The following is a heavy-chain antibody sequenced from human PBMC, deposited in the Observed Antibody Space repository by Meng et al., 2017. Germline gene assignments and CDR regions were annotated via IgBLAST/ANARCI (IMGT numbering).Heavy chain of an antibody. CDR1: GFTFSSYA. J-gene: IGHJ6*02. D-gene: IGHD1-26*01. CDR2: ISGSGGST. Sequence: GESLKISCAASGFTFSSYAVSWVRQAPGKGLEWVSAISGSGGSTYYADSVKGRFTISRDNSKNTLYLQMNSLRAEDTAVYYCAKDERGLWELLPYYYYGMDVWGQGTTVTVSS. CDR3: AKDERGLWELLPYYYYGMDV. V-gene: IGHV3-23*01.